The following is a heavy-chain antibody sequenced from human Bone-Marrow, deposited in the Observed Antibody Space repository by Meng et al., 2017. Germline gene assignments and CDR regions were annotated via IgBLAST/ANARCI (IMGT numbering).Heavy chain of an antibody. CDR3: AISYYTSGAVGAMDV. CDR2: INPKYGGT. CDR1: GSTFTDYF. V-gene: IGHV1-2*06. Sequence: QVHPVQSGAEVTKPGASVKVSCKPAGSTFTDYFIQWVRQAPGQGLEWMGRINPKYGGTNYDQKFQGRVTMTRDTSISTAYMELSRLTSDDTAVYYCAISYYTSGAVGAMDVWGQGTTVTVSS. J-gene: IGHJ6*02. D-gene: IGHD3-10*01.